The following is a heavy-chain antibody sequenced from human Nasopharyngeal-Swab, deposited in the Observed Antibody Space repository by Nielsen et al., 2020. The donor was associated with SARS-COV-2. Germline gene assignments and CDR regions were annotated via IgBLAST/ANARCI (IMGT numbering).Heavy chain of an antibody. J-gene: IGHJ6*02. CDR1: GFTFSSYS. V-gene: IGHV3-48*02. CDR2: ISSSSSTI. CDR3: ARELRRVVPAALGFRYYYYYYGMDV. Sequence: GESLKISCAASGFTFSSYSMNWVRQAPGKGLEWVSYISSSSSTIYYADSVKGRFTISRDNAKNSLYLQMNSLRDEDTAVYYCARELRRVVPAALGFRYYYYYYGMDVWGQGTTVTVSS. D-gene: IGHD2-2*01.